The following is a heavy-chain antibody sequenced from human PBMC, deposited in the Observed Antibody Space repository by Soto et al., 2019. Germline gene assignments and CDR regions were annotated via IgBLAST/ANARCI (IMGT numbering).Heavy chain of an antibody. D-gene: IGHD2-2*02. V-gene: IGHV1-18*04. CDR2: ISAYNGNT. Sequence: ASVKVSCKASGGTFSSYGISWVRQAPGQGLEWMGWISAYNGNTNYAQKLQGRVTMTTDTSTSTAYMELRSLRSDDTAVYYCARDLGCSSTSCYIPEYFDYWGQGTLVTVSS. J-gene: IGHJ4*02. CDR1: GGTFSSYG. CDR3: ARDLGCSSTSCYIPEYFDY.